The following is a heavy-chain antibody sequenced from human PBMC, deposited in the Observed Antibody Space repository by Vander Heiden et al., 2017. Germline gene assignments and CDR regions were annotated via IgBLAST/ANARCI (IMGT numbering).Heavy chain of an antibody. D-gene: IGHD5-12*01. Sequence: QVQLVESGGGVVQPGRSLRLSCAAYGFIFSSYGMHWVRQAPGQGLEWVAIIWYDGSKKYYADSVKGRFTISRDNSKNTLYLHMNSLRAEDTAVYYCAREIGATVVTPGDYWGQGTLVTVSS. CDR1: GFIFSSYG. CDR3: AREIGATVVTPGDY. V-gene: IGHV3-33*01. CDR2: IWYDGSKK. J-gene: IGHJ4*02.